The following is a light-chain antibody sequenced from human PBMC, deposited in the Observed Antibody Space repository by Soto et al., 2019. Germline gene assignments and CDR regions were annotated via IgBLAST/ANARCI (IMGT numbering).Light chain of an antibody. V-gene: IGLV2-14*01. Sequence: QCVLTQPASVSGAPGQSITISCTGTSSDVGGYNYVSWYQQHPGKAPKLMIYDVSNRPSGVSNRFSGSKSGNTASLTISGLQAEDEADYYCNSYTTSSTYVFGTGTKAPS. CDR3: NSYTTSSTYV. J-gene: IGLJ1*01. CDR1: SSDVGGYNY. CDR2: DVS.